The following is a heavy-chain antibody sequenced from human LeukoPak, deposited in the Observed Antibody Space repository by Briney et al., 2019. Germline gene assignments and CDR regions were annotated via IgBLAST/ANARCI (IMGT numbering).Heavy chain of an antibody. Sequence: ASVKVSCKASGYTFTSYGISWVRQAPGQGLEWMGWISAYNGNTNYAQKFQGRVTITADKSTSTAYMELSSLRSEDTAVYYCARGYSCGWQYFDYWGQGTLVTVSS. J-gene: IGHJ4*02. D-gene: IGHD6-19*01. CDR3: ARGYSCGWQYFDY. CDR2: ISAYNGNT. V-gene: IGHV1-18*01. CDR1: GYTFTSYG.